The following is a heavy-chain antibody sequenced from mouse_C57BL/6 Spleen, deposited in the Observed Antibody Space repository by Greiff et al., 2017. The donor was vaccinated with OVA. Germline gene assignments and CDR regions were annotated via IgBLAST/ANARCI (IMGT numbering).Heavy chain of an antibody. J-gene: IGHJ1*03. V-gene: IGHV5-6*01. CDR3: ARRRDYDYGDWYFDV. D-gene: IGHD2-4*01. Sequence: EVQVVESGGDLVKPGGSLKLSCAASGFTFSSYGMSWVRQTPDKRLEWVATISSGGSYTYYPDSVKGRFTISRDNAKNTLYLQMSSLKSEDTAMYYCARRRDYDYGDWYFDVWGTGTTVTVSS. CDR1: GFTFSSYG. CDR2: ISSGGSYT.